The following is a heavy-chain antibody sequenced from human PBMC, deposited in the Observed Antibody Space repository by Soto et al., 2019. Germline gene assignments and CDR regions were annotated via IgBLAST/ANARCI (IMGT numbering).Heavy chain of an antibody. CDR3: ARPGFDCSGGSCYSIAPYYYYYMDV. J-gene: IGHJ6*03. CDR1: RPSIHSPSSY. CDR2: IYYSGST. Sequence: TETLICTLTRPSIHSPSSYSTWIRERPGSGLQWFGSIYYSGSTYYNPSLKSRVTISVDTSKNQFSLKLSSVTAADTAVYYCARPGFDCSGGSCYSIAPYYYYYMDVWGKGTTVS. D-gene: IGHD2-15*01. V-gene: IGHV4-39*01.